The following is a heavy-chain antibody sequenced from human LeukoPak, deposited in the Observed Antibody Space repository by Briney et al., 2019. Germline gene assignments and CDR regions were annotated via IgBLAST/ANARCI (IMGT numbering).Heavy chain of an antibody. CDR2: INHSGST. D-gene: IGHD5-18*01. V-gene: IGHV4-34*01. J-gene: IGHJ5*02. Sequence: SETLSLTCAVYGGSFSGYYWSWIRQPPGKGLEWIGEINHSGSTNYNPSLKSRVTISVDTSKNQFSLKLSSVTAADTAVYYCARGAAARFDPWGQGTLVTVSS. CDR3: ARGAAARFDP. CDR1: GGSFSGYY.